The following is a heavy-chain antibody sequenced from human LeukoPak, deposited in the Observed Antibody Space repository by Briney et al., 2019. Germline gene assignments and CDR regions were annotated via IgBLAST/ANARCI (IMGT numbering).Heavy chain of an antibody. CDR1: GESFSAYF. V-gene: IGHV4-34*01. CDR2: INHRGSS. J-gene: IGHJ4*01. D-gene: IGHD3-22*01. CDR3: AKEPTSRGYNDIDY. Sequence: SETLSLTCAVYGESFSAYFWNWIRQAPGKPLEYIGEINHRGSSHYNPSLKTRVTLSVDTSKNQFSLKLTSVTAADTAVYYCAKEPTSRGYNDIDYWGQEPWSPSPQ.